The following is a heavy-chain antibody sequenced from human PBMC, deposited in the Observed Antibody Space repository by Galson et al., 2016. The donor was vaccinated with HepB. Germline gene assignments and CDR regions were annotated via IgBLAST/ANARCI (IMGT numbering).Heavy chain of an antibody. J-gene: IGHJ3*02. CDR2: INPDGSAE. CDR3: ASGETTVTADAFDI. V-gene: IGHV3-7*01. CDR1: GFTFSSYW. D-gene: IGHD4-17*01. Sequence: SLRLSCAASGFTFSSYWMNWVRQAPGKGLEWVANINPDGSAEYYVDSVKGRFTISRDNAKNSLYLQMSGLRAEDTAVYYCASGETTVTADAFDIWGQGTMVTVSS.